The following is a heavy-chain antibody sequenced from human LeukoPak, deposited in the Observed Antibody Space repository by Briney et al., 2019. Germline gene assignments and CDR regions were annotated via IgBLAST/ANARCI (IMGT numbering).Heavy chain of an antibody. CDR1: GFTFSTYG. D-gene: IGHD3-10*01. CDR2: IPSGGGT. CDR3: ARDSYYGSGSYRPWYFDL. Sequence: PGGSLRLSCAASGFTFSTYGMSWVRQAPGKGLQWVSTIPSGGGTYYADSVKGRFTISRDNSKNTLYLQMNSLRAEDTAVYYCARDSYYGSGSYRPWYFDLWGRGTLVTVSS. J-gene: IGHJ2*01. V-gene: IGHV3-23*01.